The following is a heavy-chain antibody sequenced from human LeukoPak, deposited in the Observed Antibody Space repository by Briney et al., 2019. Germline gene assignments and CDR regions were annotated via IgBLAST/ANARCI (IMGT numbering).Heavy chain of an antibody. J-gene: IGHJ3*02. CDR2: IYYSGST. V-gene: IGHV4-59*12. CDR1: GGSISSYY. Sequence: SETLSLTCTVSGGSISSYYWSWIRQPPGKGLEWIGYIYYSGSTNYNPSLKSRVAISVDTSKNQFSLKLSSLTAADTAVFYCARGRRYTAAFDIWGQGTMVTVSS. CDR3: ARGRRYTAAFDI. D-gene: IGHD5-18*01.